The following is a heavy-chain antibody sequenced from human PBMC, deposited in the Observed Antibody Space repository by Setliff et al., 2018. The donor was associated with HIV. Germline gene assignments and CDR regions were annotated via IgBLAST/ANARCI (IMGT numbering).Heavy chain of an antibody. Sequence: ASVKVSCKTSRGTFTNYVFSWVRQAPGQGLEWMGGIIPILNVAKYPQRFHGRVTITADKSTSTVYMELSRLRSEDTAMYYCARGLKGYSSSYEAFDIWGQGTKVTVS. J-gene: IGHJ3*02. V-gene: IGHV1-69*10. D-gene: IGHD6-13*01. CDR3: ARGLKGYSSSYEAFDI. CDR2: IIPILNVA. CDR1: RGTFTNYV.